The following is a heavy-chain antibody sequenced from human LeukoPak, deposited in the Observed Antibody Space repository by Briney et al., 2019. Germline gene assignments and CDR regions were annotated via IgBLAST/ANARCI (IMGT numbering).Heavy chain of an antibody. Sequence: GGSLRLSCAASGFTFSNYAMSWVRQAPGKGLEWVSGIGVSGGGTFYADSVRGRFTTSRDNSKNTLFLQMNSLRAEDTAVYYCARHESAVGALFYWGQGSLVTVSS. D-gene: IGHD1-26*01. CDR1: GFTFSNYA. CDR3: ARHESAVGALFY. J-gene: IGHJ4*02. V-gene: IGHV3-23*01. CDR2: IGVSGGGT.